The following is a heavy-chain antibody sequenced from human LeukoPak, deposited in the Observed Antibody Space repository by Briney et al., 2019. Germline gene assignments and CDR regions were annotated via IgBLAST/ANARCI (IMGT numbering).Heavy chain of an antibody. J-gene: IGHJ2*01. V-gene: IGHV4-39*06. CDR2: IYYSGST. D-gene: IGHD5-24*01. CDR3: ARDEMATIYWYFDL. CDR1: GGSISRSSYY. Sequence: SETLSLTCTVSGGSISRSSYYWGWIRQPPGKGLEWVGSIYYSGSTYYNPSLKSRVTISVDTSKNRFALKLSSVTAADTAVYYCARDEMATIYWYFDLWGRGTLVTVSS.